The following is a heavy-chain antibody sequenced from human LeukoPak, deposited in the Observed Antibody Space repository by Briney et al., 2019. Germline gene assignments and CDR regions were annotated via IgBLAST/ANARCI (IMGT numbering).Heavy chain of an antibody. CDR2: INPNSGGT. CDR3: ARDVFRARYSSSWYLPY. J-gene: IGHJ4*02. Sequence: ASVKVSCKASGYTFTGYYMHWVRQAPGQGLEWMGWINPNSGGTNYAQKFQGRVTMTRGTSISTAYMELSRLRSDDTAVYYCARDVFRARYSSSWYLPYWGQGTLVTVSS. D-gene: IGHD6-13*01. CDR1: GYTFTGYY. V-gene: IGHV1-2*02.